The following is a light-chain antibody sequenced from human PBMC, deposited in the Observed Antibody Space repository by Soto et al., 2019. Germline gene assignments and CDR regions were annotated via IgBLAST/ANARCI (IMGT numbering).Light chain of an antibody. V-gene: IGKV3-20*01. CDR1: QSVSSSY. J-gene: IGKJ5*01. CDR2: GAS. CDR3: QQYGASPR. Sequence: DIVLTPSPGTLSLSPGERATLSCRASQSVSSSYLAWYQHKPGQAPRLLIYGASNRATGIPDRFSGSGSGTDLTLTINRLEPEDFAVYFCQQYGASPRFGQGTRLEIK.